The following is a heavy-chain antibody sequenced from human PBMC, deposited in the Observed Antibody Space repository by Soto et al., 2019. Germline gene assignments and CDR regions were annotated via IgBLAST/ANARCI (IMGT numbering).Heavy chain of an antibody. Sequence: SDTLSLTCTVSGGSISISSYYWGWILHPPGKGLEWIGSIYYSGSTYYNPSLKSRVTISVDTSKNHFSLKLSSVTAADTAVYYCATQEVGGSYVYTFDPWGQGTLVTVSS. CDR3: ATQEVGGSYVYTFDP. CDR2: IYYSGST. J-gene: IGHJ5*02. CDR1: GGSISISSYY. D-gene: IGHD1-26*01. V-gene: IGHV4-39*02.